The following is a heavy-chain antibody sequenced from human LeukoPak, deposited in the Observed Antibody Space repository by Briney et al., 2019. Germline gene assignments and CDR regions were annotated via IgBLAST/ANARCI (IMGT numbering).Heavy chain of an antibody. V-gene: IGHV3-72*01. Sequence: GGSLRLSCAASGFTFSDHYMDWVRQAPGKGLEWVGRTRNKANRYTTEYAASVKGRFTISRDDSKTSLYLQMNSLKTEDTAVYYCARVGDYGDYFWGQGTLVTVSS. D-gene: IGHD4-17*01. J-gene: IGHJ4*02. CDR1: GFTFSDHY. CDR3: ARVGDYGDYF. CDR2: TRNKANRYTT.